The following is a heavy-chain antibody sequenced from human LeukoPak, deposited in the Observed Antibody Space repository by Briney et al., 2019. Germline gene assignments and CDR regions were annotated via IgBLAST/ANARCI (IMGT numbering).Heavy chain of an antibody. J-gene: IGHJ4*02. V-gene: IGHV4-39*01. Sequence: SETLSLTCTVSGGSISSSSYHWGWIRQPPGKGLEWIGGMYYSGSTYYNPSLKSRVTVSVDTSKNQFSLNLSSVTAADTAVYYCARISIVVVPAYFDYWGQGTLVTVSS. CDR2: MYYSGST. CDR3: ARISIVVVPAYFDY. D-gene: IGHD2-2*01. CDR1: GGSISSSSYH.